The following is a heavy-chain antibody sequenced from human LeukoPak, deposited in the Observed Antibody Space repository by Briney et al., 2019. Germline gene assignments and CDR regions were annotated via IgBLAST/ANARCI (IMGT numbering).Heavy chain of an antibody. CDR1: GFTFSSYE. J-gene: IGHJ4*02. V-gene: IGHV3-48*03. Sequence: GGSLRLSCAASGFTFSSYEMNWVRRAPGKGLEWVSYISSSGSTLYYAASVRGRFTISRDNAKNSLYLQMNSLRAEATAVYYGAIERDDYESSRSLDYWGEETLVTVSS. D-gene: IGHD3-22*01. CDR2: ISSSGSTL. CDR3: AIERDDYESSRSLDY.